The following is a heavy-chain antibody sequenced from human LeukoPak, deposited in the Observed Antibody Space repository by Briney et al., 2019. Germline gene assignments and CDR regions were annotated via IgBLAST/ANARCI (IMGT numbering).Heavy chain of an antibody. CDR1: GGTFSSYA. CDR2: IIPIFGTA. D-gene: IGHD3-10*01. Sequence: SVKVSCKASGGTFSSYAISWVRQAPGQGLEWMGGIIPIFGTANYAQKFQGRATITADESTSTAYMELSSLRSEDTAVYYCARGRRITMVRGVITGDYWGQGTLVTVSS. J-gene: IGHJ4*02. CDR3: ARGRRITMVRGVITGDY. V-gene: IGHV1-69*13.